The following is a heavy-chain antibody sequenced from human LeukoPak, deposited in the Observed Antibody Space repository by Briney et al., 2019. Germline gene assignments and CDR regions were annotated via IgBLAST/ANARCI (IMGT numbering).Heavy chain of an antibody. J-gene: IGHJ4*02. D-gene: IGHD5-24*01. Sequence: WVRQMPGKGLEWIGYFYHSGSTYYNPSLKSRVTISVDRSKNQFSLKLSSVTAADTAVYYCARSTPDGFDYWGQGSLVTVSS. CDR3: ARSTPDGFDY. CDR2: FYHSGST. V-gene: IGHV4-30-2*01.